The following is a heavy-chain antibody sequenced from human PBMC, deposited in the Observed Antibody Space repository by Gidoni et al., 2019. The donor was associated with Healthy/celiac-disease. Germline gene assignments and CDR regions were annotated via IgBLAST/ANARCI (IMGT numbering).Heavy chain of an antibody. CDR2: IWYDGSNK. CDR1: GFTFSSYG. CDR3: ARDRSGVFDY. J-gene: IGHJ4*02. D-gene: IGHD3-3*01. Sequence: QVQLVESGGGVVQPGRSLRLSCAASGFTFSSYGMHWVRQAPGKGLEWVAVIWYDGSNKYYADSVKGRFTISRDNSKNTLYLQMNSLRAEDTAVYFCARDRSGVFDYWGQGTLVTVSS. V-gene: IGHV3-33*01.